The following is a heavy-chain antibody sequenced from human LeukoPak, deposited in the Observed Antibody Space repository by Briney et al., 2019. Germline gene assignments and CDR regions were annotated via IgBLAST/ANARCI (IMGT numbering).Heavy chain of an antibody. D-gene: IGHD2-15*01. CDR1: GGSISSYY. J-gene: IGHJ6*03. Sequence: SETLSLTCTVSGGSISSYYWSWIRQPPGKGLEWIGYIYYSGSTNYNPSLKSRVTISVDTSKIQFSLKLSSVTAADTAVYYCARVVPTYNYYYYYMDVWGKGTTVTVSS. CDR2: IYYSGST. V-gene: IGHV4-59*08. CDR3: ARVVPTYNYYYYYMDV.